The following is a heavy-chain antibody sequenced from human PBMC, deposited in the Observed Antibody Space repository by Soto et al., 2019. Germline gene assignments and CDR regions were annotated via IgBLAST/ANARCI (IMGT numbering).Heavy chain of an antibody. V-gene: IGHV1-8*01. CDR1: GYTFTSYD. D-gene: IGHD3-10*01. J-gene: IGHJ5*02. CDR3: ASGGSLYGSGSYYNGWFDP. Sequence: ASVKVSCKASGYTFTSYDINWVRQATGQGLEWMGWMNPNSGNTGYAQKFQGRVTMTRNTSISTAYMELSSLRSEDTAVYYCASGGSLYGSGSYYNGWFDPWGQGTLVTVSS. CDR2: MNPNSGNT.